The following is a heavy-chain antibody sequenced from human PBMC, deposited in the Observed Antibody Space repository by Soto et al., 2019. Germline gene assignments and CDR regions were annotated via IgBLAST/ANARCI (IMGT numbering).Heavy chain of an antibody. J-gene: IGHJ4*02. Sequence: QVQLVQSGAEVKKPGASVKVSCKASGYTFTNFGISWVRQAPGQGLEWMGWVSAYTGNTNYAQKFQGRVTRTTDTSTSTAYMELRSLRSDDTAVYYCARGPESRSTAYFDYWGQGTLATVSS. D-gene: IGHD2-2*01. CDR3: ARGPESRSTAYFDY. CDR1: GYTFTNFG. V-gene: IGHV1-18*01. CDR2: VSAYTGNT.